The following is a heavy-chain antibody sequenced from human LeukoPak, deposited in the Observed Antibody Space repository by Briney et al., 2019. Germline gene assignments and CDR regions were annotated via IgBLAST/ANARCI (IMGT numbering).Heavy chain of an antibody. CDR3: ARYADGIFY. V-gene: IGHV3-74*01. J-gene: IGHJ4*02. Sequence: GGSLRLSCAASGFTFSSSWMHWVRQAPGKGLIWVSRVNGDGTGTIYADSVKGRFTISRDNTKNTLYLQMNSLRAEDTAVYYCARYADGIFYWGQGTLVTVSS. CDR2: VNGDGTGT. CDR1: GFTFSSSW. D-gene: IGHD1-14*01.